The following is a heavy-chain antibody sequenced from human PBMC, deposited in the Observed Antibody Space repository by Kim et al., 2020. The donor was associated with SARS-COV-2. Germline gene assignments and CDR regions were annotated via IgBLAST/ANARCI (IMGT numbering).Heavy chain of an antibody. V-gene: IGHV5-51*01. CDR3: AGLCYDFWSGSEYFQH. J-gene: IGHJ1*01. D-gene: IGHD3-3*01. CDR1: GYSFTSYW. CDR2: IYAGDSDT. Sequence: GESLKISCKGSGYSFTSYWIGWVRQMPGKGLEWMGIIYAGDSDTRYSPSFQGQVTISADKSISTAYMQWSSLKASDTAMYYCAGLCYDFWSGSEYFQHWGQGTLVTVSS.